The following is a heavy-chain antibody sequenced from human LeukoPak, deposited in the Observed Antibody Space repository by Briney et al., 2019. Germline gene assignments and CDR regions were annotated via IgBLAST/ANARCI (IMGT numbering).Heavy chain of an antibody. Sequence: ASVKVSCKVSGYTLTELSMHWERQAPGKGLEWMGGFDPEDGETIYAQKFQGRVTMTEDTSTDTAYMELSSLRSEDTAVYYCATTQMTTVTTGHWFDPWGQGTLVTVSS. J-gene: IGHJ5*02. CDR2: FDPEDGET. CDR1: GYTLTELS. V-gene: IGHV1-24*01. D-gene: IGHD4-17*01. CDR3: ATTQMTTVTTGHWFDP.